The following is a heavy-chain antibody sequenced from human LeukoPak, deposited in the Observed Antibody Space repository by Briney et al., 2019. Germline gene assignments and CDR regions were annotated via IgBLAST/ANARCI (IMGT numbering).Heavy chain of an antibody. CDR3: ARDQTVRGVFPNDAFDI. J-gene: IGHJ3*02. V-gene: IGHV1-18*01. CDR1: GYTFTSYG. Sequence: VASVTVSCKASGYTFTSYGISWVRQAPGQGLEWMGWISAYNGNTNYAQKLQGRVTMTTDTSTSTAYMELRSLRSDDTAVYYCARDQTVRGVFPNDAFDIWGQGTMVTVSS. CDR2: ISAYNGNT. D-gene: IGHD3-10*01.